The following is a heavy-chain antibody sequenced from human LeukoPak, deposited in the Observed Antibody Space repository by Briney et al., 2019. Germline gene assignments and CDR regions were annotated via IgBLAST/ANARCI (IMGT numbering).Heavy chain of an antibody. D-gene: IGHD3-10*01. Sequence: GGSLRLSCAAPGFTFSSYWMSWVRQAPGKGLEWVANINQDGSAKYYVDSVEGRFTISRDNAKNSLELQMNSLRAEDTAVYYCGASMDVWGQGTTVTVSS. CDR2: INQDGSAK. J-gene: IGHJ6*02. CDR3: GASMDV. V-gene: IGHV3-7*01. CDR1: GFTFSSYW.